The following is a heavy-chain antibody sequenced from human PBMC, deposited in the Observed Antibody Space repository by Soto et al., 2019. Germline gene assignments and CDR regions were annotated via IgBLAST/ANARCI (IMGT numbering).Heavy chain of an antibody. Sequence: PVGSLRLSCADSVFTFSSNSMSWVRQTPGKGLEWVAAITATGDRTYYADSVTGRFTISRDNSTKPHYLQMTSLRAEDTAMYYCATRNCYFEYWGQGTPVTVSS. CDR1: VFTFSSNS. CDR2: ITATGDRT. CDR3: ATRNCYFEY. D-gene: IGHD1-1*01. J-gene: IGHJ4*02. V-gene: IGHV3-23*01.